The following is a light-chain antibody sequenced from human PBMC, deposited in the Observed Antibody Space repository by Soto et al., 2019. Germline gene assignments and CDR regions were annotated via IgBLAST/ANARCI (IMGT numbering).Light chain of an antibody. Sequence: QSALTQPASVSGSPGQSITISCTGTDSDIAYNFVSWYQQHPGKAPKLMIYEVSNRPSGVSNRFSGAKSGNTASLTISGLQAEYEADYYCSSSTTTDTLRIFGTGTKLTVL. V-gene: IGLV2-14*01. J-gene: IGLJ1*01. CDR1: DSDIAYNF. CDR3: SSSTTTDTLRI. CDR2: EVS.